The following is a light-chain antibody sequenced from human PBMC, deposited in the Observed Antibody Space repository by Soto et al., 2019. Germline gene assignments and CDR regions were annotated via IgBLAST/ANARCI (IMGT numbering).Light chain of an antibody. J-gene: IGKJ1*01. Sequence: IVLTQSPGTLSLSPGERATLSCRASQSVSSNYIAWYQQKLGQAPRLLIYGASSRATGIPDRFSGSGSGTDFTLTISRLEPEDFAVYYCQQYGSSPRTFGQGTKVEIK. V-gene: IGKV3-20*01. CDR2: GAS. CDR1: QSVSSNY. CDR3: QQYGSSPRT.